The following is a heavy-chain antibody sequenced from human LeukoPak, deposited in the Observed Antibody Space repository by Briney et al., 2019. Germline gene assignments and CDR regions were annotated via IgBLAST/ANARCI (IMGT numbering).Heavy chain of an antibody. CDR1: GYSISSGYY. Sequence: SETLSLTCTVSGYSISSGYYWGWIRQPPGKGLEWIGSIYHSGSTYYNPSLKSRVTISLDTSKNQFSLKLSSVTAADTAVCYCARGRGGNSGDDWGQGTLVIDSS. D-gene: IGHD4-23*01. CDR3: ARGRGGNSGDD. CDR2: IYHSGST. V-gene: IGHV4-38-2*02. J-gene: IGHJ4*02.